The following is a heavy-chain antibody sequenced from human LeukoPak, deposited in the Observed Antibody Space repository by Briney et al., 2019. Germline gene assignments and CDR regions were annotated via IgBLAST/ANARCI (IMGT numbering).Heavy chain of an antibody. CDR1: GYSFTTYW. Sequence: GESLKISCKASGYSFTTYWIGWVRQMPGKGLEWMGIIYPGDSDTRYSPSFQGQVTISADKSISTAYLQWSSLKASDTAMYYCARQKQWLVDDAFDIWGQGTMVTVSS. V-gene: IGHV5-51*01. CDR2: IYPGDSDT. CDR3: ARQKQWLVDDAFDI. D-gene: IGHD6-19*01. J-gene: IGHJ3*02.